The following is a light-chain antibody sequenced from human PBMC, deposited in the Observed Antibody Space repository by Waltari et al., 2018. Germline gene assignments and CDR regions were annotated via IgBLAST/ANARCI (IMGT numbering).Light chain of an antibody. Sequence: QSVVTQPPSASGTPGQRVTISCSGGSSNAGTNTANWYQQLPGAAPHLLSYIDNQRPSGVPDRFSGSKSGTSASLAISGLQSEDEADYYCAVWDDSRNDLVFGGGTKLTVL. CDR3: AVWDDSRNDLV. CDR1: SSNAGTNT. CDR2: IDN. V-gene: IGLV1-44*01. J-gene: IGLJ2*01.